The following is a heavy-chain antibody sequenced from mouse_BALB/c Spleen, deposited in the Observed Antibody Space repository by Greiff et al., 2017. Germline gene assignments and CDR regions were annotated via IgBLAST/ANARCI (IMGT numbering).Heavy chain of an antibody. CDR1: GFSLTGYG. Sequence: VKLLESGPGLVAPSQSLSITCTVSGFSLTGYGVNWVRQPPGKGLEWLGMIWGDGSTDYNSALKSRLSISKDNSKSQVFLKMNSLQTDDTARYYCARDGGSSPYAMDYWGQGTSVTVSS. J-gene: IGHJ4*01. CDR2: IWGDGST. CDR3: ARDGGSSPYAMDY. D-gene: IGHD1-1*01. V-gene: IGHV2-6-7*01.